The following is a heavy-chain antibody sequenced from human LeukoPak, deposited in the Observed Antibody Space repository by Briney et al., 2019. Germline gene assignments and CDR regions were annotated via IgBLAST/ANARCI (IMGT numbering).Heavy chain of an antibody. J-gene: IGHJ6*03. D-gene: IGHD5-18*01. Sequence: PGGSLRLSCAASGFTFSSYAMSWVRQAPGKGLEWVSAISGSGGSTYYADSVKGRFTISRDNSKNTLYLHRNSLKAEDTCGYCSAKRAQDAMVIRSHYYYYYYMDVWGKGTTVTVSS. CDR3: AKRAQDAMVIRSHYYYYYYMDV. CDR1: GFTFSSYA. V-gene: IGHV3-23*01. CDR2: ISGSGGST.